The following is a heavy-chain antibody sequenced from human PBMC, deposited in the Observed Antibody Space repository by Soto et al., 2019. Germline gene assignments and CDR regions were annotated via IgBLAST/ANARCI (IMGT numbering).Heavy chain of an antibody. D-gene: IGHD3-10*01. Sequence: QVQLVQSGAELKKPGSSVKVSCKASGDTFSGYPINWVRQAPGEGLEWMGRIIPVFGTTNDAQRFEGRVTFPADESTNTAYIELRGLLSEDTAVYNCARDGGFGELKYRGPGTLVTVS. J-gene: IGHJ4*02. CDR2: IIPVFGTT. CDR3: ARDGGFGELKY. CDR1: GDTFSGYP. V-gene: IGHV1-69*18.